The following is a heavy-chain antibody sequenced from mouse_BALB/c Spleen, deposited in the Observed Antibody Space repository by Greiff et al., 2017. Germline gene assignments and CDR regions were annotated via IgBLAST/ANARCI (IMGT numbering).Heavy chain of an antibody. CDR2: ISDGGSYT. D-gene: IGHD2-1*01. V-gene: IGHV5-4*02. CDR3: ARVYGNYVGAMDY. CDR1: GFTFSDYY. J-gene: IGHJ4*01. Sequence: EVMLVESGGGLVKPGGSLKLSCAASGFTFSDYYMYWVRQTPEKRLEWVATISDGGSYTYYPDSVKGRFTISRDNAKNNLYLQMSSLKSEDTAMYYCARVYGNYVGAMDYWGQGTSVTVSS.